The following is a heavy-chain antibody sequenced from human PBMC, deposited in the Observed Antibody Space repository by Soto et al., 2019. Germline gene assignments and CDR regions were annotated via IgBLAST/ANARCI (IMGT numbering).Heavy chain of an antibody. CDR2: IYPFYSDT. V-gene: IGHV5-51*01. Sequence: PGESLKISCKGSGYSFTSYWIGWVRQMPVKGLVLMGIIYPFYSDTRYSPSFQGHVTISSYNSISTSYLQLISLKASDTAMYYCERREYSGYGNAFDIWGQGTMVTVSS. CDR1: GYSFTSYW. CDR3: ERREYSGYGNAFDI. J-gene: IGHJ3*02. D-gene: IGHD5-12*01.